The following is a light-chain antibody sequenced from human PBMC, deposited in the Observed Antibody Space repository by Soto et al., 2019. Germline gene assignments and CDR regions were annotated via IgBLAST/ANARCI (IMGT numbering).Light chain of an antibody. CDR1: SSDVGSYNL. J-gene: IGLJ1*01. Sequence: QSALTQPASVSGSPGQSITISCTGTSSDVGSYNLVSWYQQHPGKAPKLMIYEGSKRPSGVSNRFSGSKSGNTASLTISGVQAEDEADYYCCSYAGSSTFYVFGTGTQLTVL. CDR3: CSYAGSSTFYV. CDR2: EGS. V-gene: IGLV2-23*01.